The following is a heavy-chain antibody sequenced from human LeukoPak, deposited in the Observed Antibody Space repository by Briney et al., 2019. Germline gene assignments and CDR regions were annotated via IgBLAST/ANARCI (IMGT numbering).Heavy chain of an antibody. CDR3: ARGGRGWLQFNRPGYFDY. CDR1: GGSFRGYY. CDR2: IHHSGST. Sequence: PSETLSLTCAVYGGSFRGYYWSWIRQPPGKGLEWIGGIHHSGSTNYNPSLKSRVTISVDTSKNQFSLKLSSVTAADTAVYYCARGGRGWLQFNRPGYFDYWGQGTLVTVSS. J-gene: IGHJ4*02. D-gene: IGHD5-24*01. V-gene: IGHV4-34*01.